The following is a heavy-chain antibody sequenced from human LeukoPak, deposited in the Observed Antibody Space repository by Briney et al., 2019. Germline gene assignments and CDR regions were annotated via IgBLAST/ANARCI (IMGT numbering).Heavy chain of an antibody. Sequence: PSETLSLTCTVSGDSVSSYYWSWIRQPPGKPLECVGYNYYSGSTNYNPSLRGRVTISADTSKNQFSVKLSPVTAADTAVYYCATSPRGTEYFHHWGQGTLVTVSS. CDR2: NYYSGST. J-gene: IGHJ1*01. CDR3: ATSPRGTEYFHH. CDR1: GDSVSSYY. V-gene: IGHV4-59*08. D-gene: IGHD3-10*01.